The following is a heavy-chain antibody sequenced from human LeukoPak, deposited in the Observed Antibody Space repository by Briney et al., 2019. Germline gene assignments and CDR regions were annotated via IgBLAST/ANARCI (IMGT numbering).Heavy chain of an antibody. CDR2: IYYSGST. J-gene: IGHJ4*02. D-gene: IGHD3-10*01. CDR3: ARDHYYGSGSYPDY. CDR1: GGSISSGGYY. Sequence: SETLSLTCTVSGGSISSGGYYWSWIRQPPGKGLEWIGYIYYSGSTYYNPSLKSRVTISVDTSKNQFSLKLSSVTAADTAVYYCARDHYYGSGSYPDYWGQGTLVTVSS. V-gene: IGHV4-30-4*08.